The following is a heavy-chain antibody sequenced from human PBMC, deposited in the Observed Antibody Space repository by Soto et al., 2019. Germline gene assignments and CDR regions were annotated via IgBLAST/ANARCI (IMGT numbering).Heavy chain of an antibody. Sequence: SVKVSCKASGGTFSSYAISWVRQAPGQGLEWMGGIIPIFGTANYAQKFQGRVTITADESTSTAYMELSSLRSEDTAVYYCASSPTRFGGLRLNWFDPWGQGTLVTVSS. V-gene: IGHV1-69*13. J-gene: IGHJ5*02. D-gene: IGHD2-15*01. CDR3: ASSPTRFGGLRLNWFDP. CDR1: GGTFSSYA. CDR2: IIPIFGTA.